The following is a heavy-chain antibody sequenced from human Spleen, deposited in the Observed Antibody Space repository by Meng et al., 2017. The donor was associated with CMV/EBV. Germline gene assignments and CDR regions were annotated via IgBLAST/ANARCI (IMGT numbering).Heavy chain of an antibody. V-gene: IGHV4-31*03. CDR1: GGSISSGGYY. CDR3: AREKGYCTNNNCHGNWFDP. D-gene: IGHD2-8*01. J-gene: IGHJ5*02. Sequence: LRLSCTVSGGSISSGGYYWSWIRQHPGKGLEWIGYSYYSGSTYYNPSLKSRVTIIVDTPKNQFSLKLSSVTAADTAVYYCAREKGYCTNNNCHGNWFDPWGQGTLVTVSS. CDR2: SYYSGST.